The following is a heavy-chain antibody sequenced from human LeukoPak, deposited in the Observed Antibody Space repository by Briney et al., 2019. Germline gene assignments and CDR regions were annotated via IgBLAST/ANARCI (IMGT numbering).Heavy chain of an antibody. CDR2: IYISGST. D-gene: IGHD2-21*01. CDR1: GGSISSYY. V-gene: IGHV4-4*07. Sequence: PAETLSLTCTVSGGSISSYYGSWLRQPAGKGLEWIGRIYISGSTNYNPSLKSRVPMSVDTSKNQFSLKLSSVTAADTAVYYCARDEIFRQNWFDPWGQGTLVTVSS. J-gene: IGHJ5*02. CDR3: ARDEIFRQNWFDP.